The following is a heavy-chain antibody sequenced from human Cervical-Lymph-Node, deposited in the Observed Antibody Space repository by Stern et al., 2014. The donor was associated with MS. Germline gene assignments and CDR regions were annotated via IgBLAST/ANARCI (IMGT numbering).Heavy chain of an antibody. D-gene: IGHD2-2*01. CDR1: GGTFTTYA. CDR3: ARDGCSSTSCYPHNWFDP. J-gene: IGHJ5*02. Sequence: QVQLVQSGAEVKKPGSPVRVSCKASGGTFTTYAISWGRQAPGQGLEWMGGIIPMSGTEKYAQKFQGRVTITADASTTTAYMELSSLRSEDTAVYYCARDGCSSTSCYPHNWFDPWGQGTLVTVSS. V-gene: IGHV1-69*01. CDR2: IIPMSGTE.